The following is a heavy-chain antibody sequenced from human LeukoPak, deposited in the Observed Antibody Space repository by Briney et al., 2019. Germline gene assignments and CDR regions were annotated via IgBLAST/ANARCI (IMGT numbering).Heavy chain of an antibody. D-gene: IGHD6-13*01. V-gene: IGHV3-33*01. CDR3: ARDHHSSSWYGLDY. Sequence: GSLRLSCAASGFTFSSYGMHWVRQAPGKGLEWVAVIWYDGSNKYYADSVKGRFTISRDNSKNTLYLQMNSLRAEDTAVYYCARDHHSSSWYGLDYWGQGTLVTVSS. J-gene: IGHJ4*02. CDR2: IWYDGSNK. CDR1: GFTFSSYG.